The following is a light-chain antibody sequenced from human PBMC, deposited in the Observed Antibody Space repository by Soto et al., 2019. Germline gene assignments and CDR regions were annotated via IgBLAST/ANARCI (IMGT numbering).Light chain of an antibody. CDR1: SSDVGGYNY. CDR3: SSYAGRSNV. V-gene: IGLV2-8*01. Sequence: QSALTQPPSASGSPGQSVAISCTGTSSDVGGYNYVSWYQQHPGKAPKLMIYEVNKRPSGVPDRFSGSKSGNTASLTVSGLQAEDEADYYCSSYAGRSNVFGRWTKVTV. J-gene: IGLJ1*01. CDR2: EVN.